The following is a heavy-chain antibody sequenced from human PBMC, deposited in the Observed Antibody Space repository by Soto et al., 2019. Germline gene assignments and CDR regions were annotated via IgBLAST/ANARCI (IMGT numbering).Heavy chain of an antibody. CDR3: ARDLVGYGYNWSYFDY. V-gene: IGHV4-59*01. Sequence: ASETLSLTCTVSGGSISSYYWSWIRQPPGKGLEWIGYIYYSGSTNYNPSLKSRVTISVDTSKNQFSLKLSSVTAADTAVYYCARDLVGYGYNWSYFDYWGQGTLVTVSS. J-gene: IGHJ4*02. CDR1: GGSISSYY. D-gene: IGHD1-20*01. CDR2: IYYSGST.